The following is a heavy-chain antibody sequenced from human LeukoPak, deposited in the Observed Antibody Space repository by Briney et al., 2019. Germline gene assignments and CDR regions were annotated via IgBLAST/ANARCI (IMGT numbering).Heavy chain of an antibody. CDR1: GDSISSYY. CDR3: AREDSSGWGYFQH. V-gene: IGHV4-4*07. J-gene: IGHJ1*01. D-gene: IGHD6-19*01. CDR2: IYTSGST. Sequence: PSETLSLTCTVYGDSISSYYWSWIRQPAGKGLEWIGHIYTSGSTNYNPSLTSRVTMSVDTSKNQFSLKLSSVTAADTAVYYCAREDSSGWGYFQHWGQGTLVTVSS.